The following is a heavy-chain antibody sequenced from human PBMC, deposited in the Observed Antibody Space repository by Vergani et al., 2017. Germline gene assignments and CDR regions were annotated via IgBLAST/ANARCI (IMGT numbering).Heavy chain of an antibody. V-gene: IGHV4-39*07. CDR3: ARKGENYYDSSGYPRYYYYYYMDV. Sequence: QVQLQESGPGLVKPSETLSLTCTVSGGSVSSGSYYWSWIRQPPGKGLEWIGSIYHSGSTYYNPSLKSRVTISVDTSKNQFSLKLSSVTAADTAVYYCARKGENYYDSSGYPRYYYYYYMDVWGKGTTVTVSS. CDR1: GGSVSSGSYY. CDR2: IYHSGST. D-gene: IGHD3-22*01. J-gene: IGHJ6*03.